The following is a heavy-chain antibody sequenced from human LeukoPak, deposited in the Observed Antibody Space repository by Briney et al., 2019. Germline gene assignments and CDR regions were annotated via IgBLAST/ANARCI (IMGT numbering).Heavy chain of an antibody. D-gene: IGHD2-15*01. CDR2: IKSNSDGGTA. Sequence: TGGSLRLSCAASGFTFSNAWMSWVRQAPGKGLEWVVRIKSNSDGGTAEYGAPVKGRFTISRDDSKNTLYLQMNSLKTEDTAVYHCTTVTALLLWGLDVWGQGTTVTVSS. J-gene: IGHJ6*02. V-gene: IGHV3-15*01. CDR3: TTVTALLLWGLDV. CDR1: GFTFSNAW.